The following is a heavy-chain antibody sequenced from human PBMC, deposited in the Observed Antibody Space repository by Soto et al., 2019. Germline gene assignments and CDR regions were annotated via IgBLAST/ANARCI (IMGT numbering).Heavy chain of an antibody. CDR1: GFTFSSCA. V-gene: IGHV3-23*01. CDR2: ISGSGGST. Sequence: GWSLRLSCAASGFTFSSCAMSWVRQAPGKGLEWVSAISGSGGSTYYADSVKGRFTISRDNSKNTLYLQMNSLRAEDTAVYYCAKDRYYYDSSGYRPEYFQHWGQGTLVTVSS. CDR3: AKDRYYYDSSGYRPEYFQH. D-gene: IGHD3-22*01. J-gene: IGHJ1*01.